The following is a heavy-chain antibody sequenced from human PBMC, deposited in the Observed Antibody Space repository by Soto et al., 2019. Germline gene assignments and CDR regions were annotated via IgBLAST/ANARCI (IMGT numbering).Heavy chain of an antibody. Sequence: QVQLQQWGAGLLKPSETLSLTCAVYGGSFRGYYWNWIRQPPGKGLEWIAEINDSGNTNYNLPLKSRVSISVDTSKNQFSLGLSSVTAADTAMYYCARGRWRRPPDFWGQGTLVTVSS. V-gene: IGHV4-34*01. CDR3: ARGRWRRPPDF. CDR2: INDSGNT. J-gene: IGHJ4*02. D-gene: IGHD2-15*01. CDR1: GGSFRGYY.